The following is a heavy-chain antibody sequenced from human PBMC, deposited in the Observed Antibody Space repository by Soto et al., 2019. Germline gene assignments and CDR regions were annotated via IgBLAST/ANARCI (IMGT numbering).Heavy chain of an antibody. CDR1: GGSISSYY. Sequence: QVQPQESGPGLVKPSETLSLSCTVSGGSISSYYWSWIRQPPGKGLEWIGYIYYSGSTNYNPSLKSRVTISVDTSKNQFSLKLSSVTAADTAVYYCARDYSAFGDYGFDYWGQGTLVTVSS. CDR3: ARDYSAFGDYGFDY. J-gene: IGHJ4*02. CDR2: IYYSGST. D-gene: IGHD4-17*01. V-gene: IGHV4-59*01.